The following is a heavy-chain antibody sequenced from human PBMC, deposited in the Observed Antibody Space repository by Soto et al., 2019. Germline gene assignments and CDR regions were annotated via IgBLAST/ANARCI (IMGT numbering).Heavy chain of an antibody. V-gene: IGHV2-5*02. CDR2: IYWDDDK. CDR3: ARRRGGFGGGWTTPYFEY. D-gene: IGHD6-19*01. J-gene: IGHJ4*02. Sequence: QITLKESGPTVVKPTQTLTLTCSLSGFSLNTGGVGGGWIRQPPGKALEWLAVIYWDDDKSWNPSLRDRLTINRDASDDQVVLTVTNMDPVDTGTYYCARRRGGFGGGWTTPYFEYWGQWTLVTVSS. CDR1: GFSLNTGGVG.